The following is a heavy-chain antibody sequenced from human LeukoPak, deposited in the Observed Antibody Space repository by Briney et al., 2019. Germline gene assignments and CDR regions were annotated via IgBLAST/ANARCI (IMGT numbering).Heavy chain of an antibody. CDR1: GFTFSNYV. CDR2: ISYDAKYK. CDR3: ARGRVVPATRLDY. V-gene: IGHV3-30*04. J-gene: IGHJ4*02. D-gene: IGHD2-15*01. Sequence: GGSPRLSCAASGFTFSNYVMHWVREAPRKGLEWVAVISYDAKYKYYADSLKGRVTISRDNSNNTLYLQMNSLGSEDTAVYYCARGRVVPATRLDYWGRGALVTVSS.